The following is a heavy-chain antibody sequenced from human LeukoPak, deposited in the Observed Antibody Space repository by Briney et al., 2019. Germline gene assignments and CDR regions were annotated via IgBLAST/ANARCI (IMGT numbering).Heavy chain of an antibody. D-gene: IGHD3-10*01. V-gene: IGHV4-39*01. J-gene: IGHJ4*02. CDR1: GGSISDSSFY. CDR2: MSYSGIT. CDR3: ANRGIYGYFNY. Sequence: SETLSLTCSVTGGSISDSSFYWGWVRQAPGKGLDWIGSMSYSGITFYNPSLKSRVIISADTSKNQFSLRLTSVTAADTAVYYCANRGIYGYFNYWGQRTLVTVSS.